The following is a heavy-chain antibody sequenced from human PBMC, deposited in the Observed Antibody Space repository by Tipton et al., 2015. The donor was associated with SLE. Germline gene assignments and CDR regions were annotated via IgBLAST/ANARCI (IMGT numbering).Heavy chain of an antibody. CDR2: IYASGTT. CDR1: GDSISSGGSY. CDR3: ARETSRMALIVVAIGADDI. V-gene: IGHV4-61*02. D-gene: IGHD3-22*01. Sequence: TLSLTCSVSGDSISSGGSYWNWIRQPAGKGLEWIGRIYASGTTNYNPSLKSRVTMSVDTSKNQFSLKLSSVTAADTAVYYCARETSRMALIVVAIGADDIWGQGRMVTVSS. J-gene: IGHJ3*02.